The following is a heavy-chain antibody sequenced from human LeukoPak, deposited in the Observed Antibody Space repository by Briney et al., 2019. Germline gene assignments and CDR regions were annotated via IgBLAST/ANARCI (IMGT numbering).Heavy chain of an antibody. CDR1: GGSFSGYY. Sequence: SETLSLTCAVYGGSFSGYYWSWIRQPPGKGLEWIGEINHSGSTNYNPSLKSRVTISVDTSKNQFSLKLSSVTAADTAVYYCARGRWNDYVWGSYRYNWFDPWGQGTLVTVSS. CDR2: INHSGST. V-gene: IGHV4-34*01. J-gene: IGHJ5*02. D-gene: IGHD3-16*02. CDR3: ARGRWNDYVWGSYRYNWFDP.